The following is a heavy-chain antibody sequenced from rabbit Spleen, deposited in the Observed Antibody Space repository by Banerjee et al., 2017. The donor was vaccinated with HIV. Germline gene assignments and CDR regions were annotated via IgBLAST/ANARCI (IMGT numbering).Heavy chain of an antibody. J-gene: IGHJ4*01. CDR2: IDPLFGST. CDR1: GFSFSEKE. V-gene: IGHV1S7*01. D-gene: IGHD4-2*01. CDR3: VRDQAGYAGFGPFYFNL. Sequence: HLKESGGGLVQPGGSLTLSCKASGFSFSEKEVMCWVRQPPGKGLEWIGYIDPLFGSTYYANWVNGRFSISRENTQNTVYLQLNSLTAADTATYFCVRDQAGYAGFGPFYFNLWGQGTLVTVS.